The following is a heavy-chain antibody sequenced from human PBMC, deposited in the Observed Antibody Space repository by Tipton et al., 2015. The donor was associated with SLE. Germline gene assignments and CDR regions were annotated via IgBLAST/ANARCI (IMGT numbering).Heavy chain of an antibody. CDR2: IKQDGSEK. CDR1: GSTFSSYW. Sequence: GSLRLSCAASGSTFSSYWMSWVRQAPGKGLEWVANIKQDGSEKYYVDSVKGRFTISRDNAKNSLYLQMNSLRAEDTAVYYWARDTIMITFGGVIAYTLYYYYYGMDVWGQGTTVTVSS. D-gene: IGHD3-16*02. V-gene: IGHV3-7*05. CDR3: ARDTIMITFGGVIAYTLYYYYYGMDV. J-gene: IGHJ6*02.